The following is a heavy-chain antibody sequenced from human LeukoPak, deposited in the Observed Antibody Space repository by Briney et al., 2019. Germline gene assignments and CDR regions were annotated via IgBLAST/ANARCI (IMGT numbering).Heavy chain of an antibody. CDR1: GYTFTSYW. CDR2: IYPGDSDT. V-gene: IGHV5-51*01. J-gene: IGHJ3*02. Sequence: GESLKISCQGSGYTFTSYWIAWVRQMPGEGLEWMGIIYPGDSDTRYSPSFQGQATISADKSISTAFLQWSSLKASASAMYYCASLRSYSDAFDIWGHGTMVTVSS. CDR3: ASLRSYSDAFDI. D-gene: IGHD2-21*01.